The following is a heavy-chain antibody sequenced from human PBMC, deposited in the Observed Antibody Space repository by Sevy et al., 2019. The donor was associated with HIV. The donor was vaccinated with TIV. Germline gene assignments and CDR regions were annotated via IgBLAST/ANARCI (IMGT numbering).Heavy chain of an antibody. CDR2: ISGSGGST. D-gene: IGHD6-6*01. J-gene: IGHJ4*02. CDR1: GFTFSSYA. CDR3: AKATISSSSFDY. Sequence: GGSLRLSCAASGFTFSSYAMSWVRQAPGKGLERVSAISGSGGSTYYADSVKGRFTISRDNSKNTLYLQMNSLRAEDTAVYYCAKATISSSSFDYWGQGTLVTVSS. V-gene: IGHV3-23*01.